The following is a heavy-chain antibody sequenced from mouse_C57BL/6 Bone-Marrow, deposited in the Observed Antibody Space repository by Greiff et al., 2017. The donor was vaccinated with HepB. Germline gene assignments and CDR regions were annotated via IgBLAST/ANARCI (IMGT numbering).Heavy chain of an antibody. J-gene: IGHJ1*03. Sequence: EVQGVESGGGLVKPGGSLKLSCAASGFTFSSYAMSWVRQTPEKRLEWVATISDGGSYTYYPDNVKGRFTISRDNAKNNLYLQMSHLKSEDTARYYCASDPTWYFDVWGTGTTVTVSS. CDR1: GFTFSSYA. CDR3: ASDPTWYFDV. V-gene: IGHV5-4*01. CDR2: ISDGGSYT. D-gene: IGHD1-1*01.